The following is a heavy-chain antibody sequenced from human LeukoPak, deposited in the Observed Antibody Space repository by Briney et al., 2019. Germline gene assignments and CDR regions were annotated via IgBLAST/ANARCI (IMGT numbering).Heavy chain of an antibody. V-gene: IGHV4-39*01. CDR2: VYYSGNA. CDR1: GGSISTNSYY. Sequence: PSETLSLTCTVSGGSISTNSYYWAWIRQPPGKGLDWIGSVYYSGNAFHNPSLNSRVTISVDMSKYQFSLRLTSVTAADTAVYYCARQYSNSWYEADGAFDIWGQGTMVTVSS. J-gene: IGHJ3*02. D-gene: IGHD2-2*01. CDR3: ARQYSNSWYEADGAFDI.